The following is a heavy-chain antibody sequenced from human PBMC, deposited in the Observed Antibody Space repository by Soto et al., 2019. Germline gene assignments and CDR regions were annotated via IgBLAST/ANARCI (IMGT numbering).Heavy chain of an antibody. CDR3: ARGYCSGGSCYTGWFDP. V-gene: IGHV1-18*01. CDR2: ISGYNGNT. D-gene: IGHD2-15*01. J-gene: IGHJ5*02. Sequence: QVQLVQSGAEVKKSGASVRVSCKASGYTFTSYGISWVRQAPGQGLEWMGWISGYNGNTNYAQKLQGRVTMTKDTSTSTANMELRSLRSDDTAVYYCARGYCSGGSCYTGWFDPWGQGTLVTVSS. CDR1: GYTFTSYG.